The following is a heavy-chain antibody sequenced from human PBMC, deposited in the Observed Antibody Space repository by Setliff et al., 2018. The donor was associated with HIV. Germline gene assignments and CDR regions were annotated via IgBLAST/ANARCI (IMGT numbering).Heavy chain of an antibody. CDR3: ARGGRVVWWYSDL. V-gene: IGHV1-8*01. D-gene: IGHD3-16*01. Sequence: GASVKVSCKASGYTFSSYDIYWVRQAPGQGLEWMGFINPNADHTGYAQKFQGRVTMTSDVTISTAYMELNTLTSDDTAVYFCARGGRVVWWYSDLWGRGTLVT. CDR1: GYTFSSYD. CDR2: INPNADHT. J-gene: IGHJ2*01.